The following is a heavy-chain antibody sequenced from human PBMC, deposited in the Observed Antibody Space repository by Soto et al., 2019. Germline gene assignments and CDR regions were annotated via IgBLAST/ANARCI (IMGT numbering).Heavy chain of an antibody. V-gene: IGHV3-11*06. Sequence: VGSLRLSCATSGFPFSDYYMSWIRQAPGKGLEWLSHISPKSTYRNYADSVKGRFTISRDNTKSSLFLQMNSLGVEDMAVYYCARGGGGGLFEHWGQGVLVTVSS. CDR2: ISPKSTYR. D-gene: IGHD2-21*01. CDR1: GFPFSDYY. CDR3: ARGGGGGLFEH. J-gene: IGHJ4*02.